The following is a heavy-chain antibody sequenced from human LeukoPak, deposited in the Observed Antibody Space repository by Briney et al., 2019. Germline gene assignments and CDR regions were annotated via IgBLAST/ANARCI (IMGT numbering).Heavy chain of an antibody. V-gene: IGHV3-48*01. CDR3: ARVDTMIVVDLDAFDI. D-gene: IGHD3-22*01. Sequence: GGSLRLSCAASGFTFSSYSMNWVRQAPGKGLEWVSYISSSSSTIYYADSVKGRFTISRNNAKNSLYLQMNSLRAEDTAVYYCARVDTMIVVDLDAFDIWGQGTMVTVSS. CDR2: ISSSSSTI. CDR1: GFTFSSYS. J-gene: IGHJ3*02.